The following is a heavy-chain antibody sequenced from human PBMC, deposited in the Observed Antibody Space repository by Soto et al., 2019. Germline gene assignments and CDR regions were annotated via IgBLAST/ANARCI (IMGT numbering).Heavy chain of an antibody. D-gene: IGHD3-22*01. CDR3: ARDYYDSFFDY. V-gene: IGHV3-21*01. CDR1: GFTFSSYS. Sequence: GGSLRLSCAASGFTFSSYSMNWVRQAAGKGLEWVSSISKSSRYIYYADSVKGRFTISRDNAKNSLYLQMNSLRAEDTAVYYCARDYYDSFFDYWGQGTLVTVSS. J-gene: IGHJ4*02. CDR2: ISKSSRYI.